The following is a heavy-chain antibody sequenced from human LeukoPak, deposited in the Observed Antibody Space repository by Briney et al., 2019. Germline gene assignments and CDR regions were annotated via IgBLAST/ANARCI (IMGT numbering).Heavy chain of an antibody. CDR3: ARDPYSSSWSQGFWFDP. V-gene: IGHV3-21*01. Sequence: PGGSLRLSCAASGFTFSSYSMNWVRQAPGKGLEWVSSISSSSSYIYYADSVKGRFTISRDNAKNSLYLQMNSLRAEDTAVYYCARDPYSSSWSQGFWFDPWGQGTLVTVSS. J-gene: IGHJ5*02. CDR1: GFTFSSYS. CDR2: ISSSSSYI. D-gene: IGHD6-13*01.